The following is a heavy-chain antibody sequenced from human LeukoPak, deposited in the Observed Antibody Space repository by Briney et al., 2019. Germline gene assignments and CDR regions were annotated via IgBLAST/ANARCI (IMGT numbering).Heavy chain of an antibody. CDR2: IYYSGST. CDR3: ARDRGSSWLYNWFDP. J-gene: IGHJ5*02. V-gene: IGHV4-59*01. CDR1: GGSISSYY. Sequence: SETLSLTCTVSGGSISSYYWSWIRQPPGKGLEWIGYIYYSGSTNYNPSLKSRVTISVDTSENQFSLKLSSVTAADTAVYYCARDRGSSWLYNWFDPWGQGTLVTVSS. D-gene: IGHD6-13*01.